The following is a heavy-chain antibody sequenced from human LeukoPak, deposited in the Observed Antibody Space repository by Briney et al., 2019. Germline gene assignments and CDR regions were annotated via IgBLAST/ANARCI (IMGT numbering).Heavy chain of an antibody. CDR3: ARQSSRITIFGVVSFDP. D-gene: IGHD3-3*01. Sequence: SETLSLTCTVSGGSISSGSYYWSWIRQPPGKGLEWIGEINHSGSTNYNPSLKSRVTISVDTSKNQFSLKLSSVTAADTAVYYCARQSSRITIFGVVSFDPWGQGTLVTVSS. CDR2: INHSGST. CDR1: GGSISSGSYY. J-gene: IGHJ5*02. V-gene: IGHV4-39*01.